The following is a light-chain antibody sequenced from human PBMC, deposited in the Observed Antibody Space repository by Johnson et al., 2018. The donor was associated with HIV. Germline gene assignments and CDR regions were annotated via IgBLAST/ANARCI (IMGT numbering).Light chain of an antibody. CDR1: DSDIGNNY. Sequence: QSVLTQPPSVSAAPGQKVTISCFGSDSDIGNNYVSWYQQLPGTAPKLLIYDNNKRPSGIPDRFSGSKSGTSATLGITGLQTGDEADYYCGTWDSRLSAAGNVFGTGTKVTVL. CDR2: DNN. V-gene: IGLV1-51*01. J-gene: IGLJ1*01. CDR3: GTWDSRLSAAGNV.